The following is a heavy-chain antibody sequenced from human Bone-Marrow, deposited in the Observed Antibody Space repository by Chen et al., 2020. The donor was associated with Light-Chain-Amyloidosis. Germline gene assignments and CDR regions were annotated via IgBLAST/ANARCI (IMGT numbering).Heavy chain of an antibody. V-gene: IGHV4-39*07. CDR3: ARGPSEVEWGVVKSAFAFDF. D-gene: IGHD2-21*01. J-gene: IGHJ3*01. CDR2: IFRGDIT. CDR1: GAPISSSSYY. Sequence: QLQLQESGPGLVEPSETLSLTCTVSGAPISSSSYYWGWMRQAPGKGLEWIGSIFRGDITYYTSSLKSRVTLSVDTSNNHISLRLRSVTAGDTAIYYCARGPSEVEWGVVKSAFAFDFWGQGTMVTVSS.